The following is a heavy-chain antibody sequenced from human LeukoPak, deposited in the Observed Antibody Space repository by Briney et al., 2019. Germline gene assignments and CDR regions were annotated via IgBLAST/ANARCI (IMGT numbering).Heavy chain of an antibody. CDR1: GFSFSTYA. CDR2: IIGSGASA. CDR3: TKSVAAAGTTLIDWFDP. J-gene: IGHJ5*02. Sequence: GGSLRLSCAASGFSFSTYAMSWVRQAPGKGLEWVSVIIGSGASAYYADSVKGRFTISRDNSKNTLYLQMNSLRAEDTAIYYCTKSVAAAGTTLIDWFDPWGQGTLVTVSS. V-gene: IGHV3-23*01. D-gene: IGHD6-13*01.